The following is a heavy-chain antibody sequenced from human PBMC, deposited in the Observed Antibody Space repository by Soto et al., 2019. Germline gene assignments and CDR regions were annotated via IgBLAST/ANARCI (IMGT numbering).Heavy chain of an antibody. Sequence: SETLSLTCTVSGGSISSSSYYWGWIRQPPGKGLEWIGSIYYSGSTYYNPSLKSRVTISVDTSKNQFSLKLSSVTAADTAVYYCVRRGGYSYGGAFDIWGQGTMVTVSS. J-gene: IGHJ3*02. CDR2: IYYSGST. CDR1: GGSISSSSYY. V-gene: IGHV4-39*01. CDR3: VRRGGYSYGGAFDI. D-gene: IGHD5-18*01.